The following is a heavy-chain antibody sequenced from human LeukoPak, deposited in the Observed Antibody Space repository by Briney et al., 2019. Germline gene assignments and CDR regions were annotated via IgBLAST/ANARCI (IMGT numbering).Heavy chain of an antibody. CDR1: GYSISSGYY. V-gene: IGHV4-38-2*02. CDR3: AREGEPGSLDY. J-gene: IGHJ4*02. D-gene: IGHD1-14*01. Sequence: SETLSLTCTVSGYSISSGYYWGWIRPPPGKGLDWIGIIYHSGSTSYNPSLKSRVTISVDTSKNQFSLNLSSVTAADTAVYYCAREGEPGSLDYWGQGTLVTVSS. CDR2: IYHSGST.